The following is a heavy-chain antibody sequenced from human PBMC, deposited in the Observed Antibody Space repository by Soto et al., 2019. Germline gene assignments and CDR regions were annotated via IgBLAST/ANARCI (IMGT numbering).Heavy chain of an antibody. Sequence: SSETLSLTCTVSGGSISSADYYWSWVRQPPGKGLEWIGYIYYSGSTFSNPSLKSRVTITKDTSRNQFSLRLNSVTAADTAVYYCARAIVVTIGGMDVWGQGTTVTVSS. D-gene: IGHD5-12*01. J-gene: IGHJ6*02. CDR2: IYYSGST. CDR1: GGSISSADYY. V-gene: IGHV4-30-4*01. CDR3: ARAIVVTIGGMDV.